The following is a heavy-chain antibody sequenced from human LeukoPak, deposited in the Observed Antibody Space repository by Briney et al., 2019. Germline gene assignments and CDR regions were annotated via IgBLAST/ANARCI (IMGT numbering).Heavy chain of an antibody. Sequence: PSETLSLTCAVYGGSFSGYYWSWIRQPPGKGLEWIGEINHSGSTNYNPSLKSRVTISVDTSKNQFSLKLSSVTAADTAVYYCARARGDIVLMVYADNWFDPWGQGTLVTVSS. CDR2: INHSGST. J-gene: IGHJ5*02. D-gene: IGHD2-8*01. V-gene: IGHV4-34*01. CDR3: ARARGDIVLMVYADNWFDP. CDR1: GGSFSGYY.